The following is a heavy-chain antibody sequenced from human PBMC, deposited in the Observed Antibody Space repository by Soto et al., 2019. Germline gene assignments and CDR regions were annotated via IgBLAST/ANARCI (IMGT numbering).Heavy chain of an antibody. CDR3: AKHGYYYARNGYDFDLDY. V-gene: IGHV3-23*01. CDR1: GFTFSSYA. Sequence: GGSLRLSCAASGFTFSSYAMSWVRQAPGKGLEWVSAISGSGGSTYYADSAKGRFTISRDNSKNTLYLQMDSLRAEDTAVYYCAKHGYYYARNGYDFDLDYWGQGTLVTVSS. CDR2: ISGSGGST. D-gene: IGHD3-22*01. J-gene: IGHJ4*02.